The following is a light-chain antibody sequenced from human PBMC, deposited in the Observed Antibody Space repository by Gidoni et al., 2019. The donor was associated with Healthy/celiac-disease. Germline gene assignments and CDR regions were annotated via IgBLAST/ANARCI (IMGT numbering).Light chain of an antibody. CDR3: QAWDSSNVV. CDR1: KLGDKY. Sequence: SYELTQPPSVSVSPGQQASITCSGDKLGDKYACWYQQKPGQSPVLVIYQDSKRPSGNPERFSGSNSGNTATLTISGTQAMDEADDYCQAWDSSNVVFGGGTKLTVL. CDR2: QDS. V-gene: IGLV3-1*01. J-gene: IGLJ2*01.